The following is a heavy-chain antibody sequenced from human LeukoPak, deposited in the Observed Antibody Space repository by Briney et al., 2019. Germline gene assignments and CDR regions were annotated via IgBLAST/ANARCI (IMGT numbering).Heavy chain of an antibody. J-gene: IGHJ4*02. D-gene: IGHD3-10*01. V-gene: IGHV4-39*01. CDR3: ARQRYVVRGVIVGHFDY. CDR2: IYYSGST. CDR1: GGSISSSSYY. Sequence: SETLSLTCTVSGGSISSSSYYWGWIRQPPGKGLEWIGSIYYSGSTNYNPSLKSRVTISVDTSKNQFSLKLSSVTAADTAVYYCARQRYVVRGVIVGHFDYWGQGTLVTVSS.